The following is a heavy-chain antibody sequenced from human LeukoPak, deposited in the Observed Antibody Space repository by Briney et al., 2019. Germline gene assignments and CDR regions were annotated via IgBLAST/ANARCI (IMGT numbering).Heavy chain of an antibody. V-gene: IGHV4-39*01. CDR2: VYYNGDT. CDR1: GDSISVSDYY. CDR3: ARHRAYSDYIDY. Sequence: SETLSLTCTVSGDSISVSDYYWGWIRQPPGKGLEWIGSVYYNGDTYYNPSLRSRVTTSIDTSKNQFSLRLSSVTAADTSVYYCARHRAYSDYIDYWGQGTLVTVSS. D-gene: IGHD4-11*01. J-gene: IGHJ4*02.